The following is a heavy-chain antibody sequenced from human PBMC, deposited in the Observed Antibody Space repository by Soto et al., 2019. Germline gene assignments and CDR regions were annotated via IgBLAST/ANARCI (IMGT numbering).Heavy chain of an antibody. J-gene: IGHJ4*02. V-gene: IGHV3-23*01. D-gene: IGHD6-6*01. Sequence: TFSSYAMSWVLQSPGKGLEWVSAISGSGGSTYYADSVKGRFTISRDNSKNTLYLQMNSLRAEDTAVYYCAKVYSTSKSYFDYWGQGNLVTVS. CDR3: AKVYSTSKSYFDY. CDR2: ISGSGGST. CDR1: TFSSYA.